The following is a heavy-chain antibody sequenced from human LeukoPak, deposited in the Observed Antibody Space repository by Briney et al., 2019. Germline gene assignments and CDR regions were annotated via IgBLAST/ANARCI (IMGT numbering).Heavy chain of an antibody. D-gene: IGHD3-10*01. CDR1: GGSISSGSYY. CDR3: ASEPNYYGSGSYFHY. CDR2: IYTSGST. J-gene: IGHJ4*02. V-gene: IGHV4-61*02. Sequence: SETLSLTCTVSGGSISSGSYYWSWIRQPAGKGLEWIGRIYTSGSTNYNPSLKSRVTISVDTSKNQFSLKLSSVTAADTAVYYCASEPNYYGSGSYFHYWGQGTLVTVSS.